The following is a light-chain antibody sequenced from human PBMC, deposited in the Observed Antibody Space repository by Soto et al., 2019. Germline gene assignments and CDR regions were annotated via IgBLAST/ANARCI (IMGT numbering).Light chain of an antibody. V-gene: IGKV1-5*01. Sequence: DIQMTQSPSTLSASVGDRVTITCRASQSISYYLAWYQKKPGKAPKVLIWNASSLQRGVPSRFSGSGSGTEFTHSISSLQPVDFSTYYCQQYNRFSTWTFGRGTKVEIK. J-gene: IGKJ1*01. CDR3: QQYNRFSTWT. CDR1: QSISYY. CDR2: NAS.